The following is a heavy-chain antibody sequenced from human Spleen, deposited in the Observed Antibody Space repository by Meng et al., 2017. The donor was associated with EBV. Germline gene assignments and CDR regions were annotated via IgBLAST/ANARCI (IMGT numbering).Heavy chain of an antibody. CDR2: VFHRGST. J-gene: IGHJ4*02. CDR1: GGSTSISNW. Sequence: GPGLGRPSGTLPLSRAVPGGSTSISNWWAWVRQPPGKGLEWIGEVFHRGSTNYNPSLKSRVTISIDKSKNQFSLNLTSVAATDTAVYYCARKSEGQWLAHFDYWGQGTLVTVSS. D-gene: IGHD6-19*01. CDR3: ARKSEGQWLAHFDY. V-gene: IGHV4-4*02.